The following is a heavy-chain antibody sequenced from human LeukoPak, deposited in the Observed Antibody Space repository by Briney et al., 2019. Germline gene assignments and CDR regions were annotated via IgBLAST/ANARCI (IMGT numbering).Heavy chain of an antibody. CDR3: ATQVGYCSGGSCLNDYYYYMDV. J-gene: IGHJ6*03. CDR2: IIPIFGTA. Sequence: GASVKVSCKASGGTFSSYAISWVRQAPGQGLEWMGGIIPIFGTANYAQKFQGRVTITADKSTSTAYMELSSLRSEDTAVYYCATQVGYCSGGSCLNDYYYYMDVWGKGTTVTVSS. V-gene: IGHV1-69*06. CDR1: GGTFSSYA. D-gene: IGHD2-15*01.